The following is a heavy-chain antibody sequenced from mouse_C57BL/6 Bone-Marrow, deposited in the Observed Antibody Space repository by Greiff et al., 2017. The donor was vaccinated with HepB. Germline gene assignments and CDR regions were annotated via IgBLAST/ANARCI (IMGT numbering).Heavy chain of an antibody. V-gene: IGHV1-59*01. D-gene: IGHD3-3*01. CDR2: IDPSDSYT. CDR3: ARGGHAY. Sequence: QAQLQQPGAELVRPGTSVKLSCKASGYTFTSYWMHWVKQRPGQGLEWIGVIDPSDSYTNYNQKFKGKATLTVDTSSSTAYMQLSSLTSEDSAVYYCARGGHAYWGQGTLVTVSA. CDR1: GYTFTSYW. J-gene: IGHJ3*01.